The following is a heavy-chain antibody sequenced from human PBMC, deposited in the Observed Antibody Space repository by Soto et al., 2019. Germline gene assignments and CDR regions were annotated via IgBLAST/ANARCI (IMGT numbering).Heavy chain of an antibody. Sequence: GGYLSLSCAASGFTFSSYGMHWVRQAPGKGLEWVAVIWYDGSNKYYADSVKGRFTISRDNSKNTLYLQMNSLRAEDTAVYYCARVYLDSSGYYYLDYWGQGTLVTVSS. CDR2: IWYDGSNK. V-gene: IGHV3-33*01. CDR1: GFTFSSYG. CDR3: ARVYLDSSGYYYLDY. J-gene: IGHJ4*02. D-gene: IGHD3-22*01.